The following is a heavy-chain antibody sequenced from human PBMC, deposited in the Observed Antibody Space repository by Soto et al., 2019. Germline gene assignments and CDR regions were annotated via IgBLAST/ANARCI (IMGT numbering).Heavy chain of an antibody. CDR3: ARAPAGRAWAAATDY. J-gene: IGHJ4*02. CDR1: GFTFSSYC. V-gene: IGHV3-74*01. CDR2: INTDGSST. D-gene: IGHD1-26*01. Sequence: EVQLVESGGGLVQPGGSLRLSCAASGFTFSSYCMHWVRQAPGKGLVWVSRINTDGSSTSYADSVKGRFTISRDNAENTLYLQMHSLRVEATAIYYCARAPAGRAWAAATDYWGQGTLVTVSS.